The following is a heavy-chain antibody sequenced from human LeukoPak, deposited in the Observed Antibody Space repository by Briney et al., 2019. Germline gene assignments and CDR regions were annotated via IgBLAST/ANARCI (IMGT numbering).Heavy chain of an antibody. J-gene: IGHJ3*02. D-gene: IGHD1-1*01. V-gene: IGHV3-48*03. Sequence: PGGSLRLSCAASGFTFNSYEMNWVRQAPGKGLEWVSYISSGDSTIYEDSVKGRFTISRDNAKNSLYLQMNSLRAEDTAVYYCAREGTSDAFDIWGQGTMVTVSS. CDR3: AREGTSDAFDI. CDR1: GFTFNSYE. CDR2: ISSGDSTI.